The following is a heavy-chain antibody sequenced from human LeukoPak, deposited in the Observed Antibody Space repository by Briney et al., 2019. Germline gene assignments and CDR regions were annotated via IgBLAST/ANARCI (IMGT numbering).Heavy chain of an antibody. CDR2: IYYSGST. Sequence: SETLSLTCTVSGGSISSHYWSWIRQPPGKGLEWIGYIYYSGSTNYNPSLKSRVTISVDTSKNQFSLKLSSVPAADTAVYYCAREYGNYFDYWGQGTLVTVSS. CDR1: GGSISSHY. D-gene: IGHD4-17*01. CDR3: AREYGNYFDY. V-gene: IGHV4-59*11. J-gene: IGHJ4*02.